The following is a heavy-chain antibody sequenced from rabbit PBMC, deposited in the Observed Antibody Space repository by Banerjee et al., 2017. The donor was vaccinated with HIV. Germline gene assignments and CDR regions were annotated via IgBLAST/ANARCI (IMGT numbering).Heavy chain of an antibody. CDR2: IYAGSGGST. CDR3: ARSAGWDGNGDAYFKL. J-gene: IGHJ4*01. V-gene: IGHV1S40*01. CDR1: GFSFSNSYY. Sequence: QSLEESGGDLVQPGASLTLTCTASGFSFSNSYYMCWVRQAPGKGLEWIGCIYAGSGGSTYYASWAKGRFTISETSSTTVTLQMTSLTAADTATYFCARSAGWDGNGDAYFKLWGPGTLVTVS. D-gene: IGHD2-1*01.